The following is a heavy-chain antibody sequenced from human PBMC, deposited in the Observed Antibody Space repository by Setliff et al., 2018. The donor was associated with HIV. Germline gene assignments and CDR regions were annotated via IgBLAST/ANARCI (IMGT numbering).Heavy chain of an antibody. Sequence: PSETLSLTCTVSGGSISSGSYYWSWIRQPAGKGLEWIGRIYTSGSTNYNPSLKSRVTISVDTPKNQLSLKLSSVTAADAAVYYCARESYFYYFDYWGQGTLVTVSS. V-gene: IGHV4-61*02. J-gene: IGHJ4*02. D-gene: IGHD3-10*01. CDR3: ARESYFYYFDY. CDR1: GGSISSGSYY. CDR2: IYTSGST.